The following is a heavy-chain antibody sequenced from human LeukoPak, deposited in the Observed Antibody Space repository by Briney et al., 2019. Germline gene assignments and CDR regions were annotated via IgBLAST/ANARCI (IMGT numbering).Heavy chain of an antibody. J-gene: IGHJ3*02. CDR2: MYYRGST. CDR3: ARDRSRYFDM. V-gene: IGHV4-39*06. Sequence: PSETLSLTCTVSGGSISSSSHYWGWIRQPPGKGLEWIGSMYYRGSTYHNPSLKSRVTISEDTSKNQFPLKLSSVTAADTAVYYCARDRSRYFDMWGQGTMVTVSS. CDR1: GGSISSSSHY.